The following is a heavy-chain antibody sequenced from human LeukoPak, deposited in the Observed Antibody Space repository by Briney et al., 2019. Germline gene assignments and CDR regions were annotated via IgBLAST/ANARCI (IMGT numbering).Heavy chain of an antibody. J-gene: IGHJ4*02. Sequence: GGSLRLPCAASGFTFSSYGMHWVRQAPGKGLEWVAFIRYDGSNKYYADSVKGRFTISRDNSKNTLYLQMNSLRAEDTAVYYCAKDPGYYDSTINYYFDYWGQGTLVTVSS. D-gene: IGHD3-22*01. CDR3: AKDPGYYDSTINYYFDY. CDR2: IRYDGSNK. V-gene: IGHV3-30*02. CDR1: GFTFSSYG.